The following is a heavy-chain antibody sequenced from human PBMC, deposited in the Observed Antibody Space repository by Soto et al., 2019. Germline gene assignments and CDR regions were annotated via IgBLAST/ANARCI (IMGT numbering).Heavy chain of an antibody. CDR1: GFTFDDYA. CDR2: ISCSSGSI. J-gene: IGHJ4*02. V-gene: IGHV3-9*01. CDR3: AKDAIFGVVTYYFDY. D-gene: IGHD3-3*01. Sequence: PGGSLRLSCAASGFTFDDYAMHWVRQAPGKGLEWVSGISCSSGSIYYADSVKGRFTISRDNAKNTLYLQMNSLRAEDTAVYYCAKDAIFGVVTYYFDYWGQGTLVTVSS.